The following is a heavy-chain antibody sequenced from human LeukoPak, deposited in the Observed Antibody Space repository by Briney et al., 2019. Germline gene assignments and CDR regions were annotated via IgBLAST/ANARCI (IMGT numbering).Heavy chain of an antibody. Sequence: GGSLRLSCVASGFGFSSYWMNWVRQAPGKGLEWVANIKQGGSEKYYVDSVKGRFAISRDNAKNSLYLQMNSLRAEDTAVYYCAKGGYSDSSPDYWGQGTLVTVSS. CDR2: IKQGGSEK. CDR3: AKGGYSDSSPDY. V-gene: IGHV3-7*01. CDR1: GFGFSSYW. D-gene: IGHD3-22*01. J-gene: IGHJ4*02.